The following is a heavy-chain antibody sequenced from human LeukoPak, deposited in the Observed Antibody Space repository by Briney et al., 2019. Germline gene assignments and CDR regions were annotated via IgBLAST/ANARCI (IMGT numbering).Heavy chain of an antibody. D-gene: IGHD1-1*01. J-gene: IGHJ3*02. CDR3: ARNPVQLERRDAFDI. V-gene: IGHV1-18*01. CDR2: ISAYNGNT. CDR1: GYTFTSYG. Sequence: ASVKVSCKASGYTFTSYGISWVRQASGQGLEWMGWISAYNGNTNYAQKLQGRVTMTTDTSTSTAYMELRSLRSDDTAVYYCARNPVQLERRDAFDIWGQGTMVTVSS.